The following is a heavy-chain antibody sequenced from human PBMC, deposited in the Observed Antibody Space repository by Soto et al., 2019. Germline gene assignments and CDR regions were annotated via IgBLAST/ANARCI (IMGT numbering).Heavy chain of an antibody. Sequence: QVQLVESGGGVVQPGRSLRLSCAASGFTFSSYAMHWVRQAPGKGLEWVAVISYDGSNKYYADSVKGRFTISRDNSKNTLYLQMNSLRAEDTAVYYCARPRGRTIVLVPAAMWRGLDYWGQGTLVTVSS. J-gene: IGHJ4*02. CDR1: GFTFSSYA. V-gene: IGHV3-30-3*01. CDR2: ISYDGSNK. D-gene: IGHD2-2*01. CDR3: ARPRGRTIVLVPAAMWRGLDY.